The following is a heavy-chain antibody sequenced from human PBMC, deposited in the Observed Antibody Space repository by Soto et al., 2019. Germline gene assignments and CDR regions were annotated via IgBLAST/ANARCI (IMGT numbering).Heavy chain of an antibody. D-gene: IGHD3-22*01. CDR1: GGSISSGGYY. Sequence: SETLSLTCTVSGGSISSGGYYWSWIRQHPGKGLEWIGYISNSGTTYYNPSLKSRFTMSVDTSKNQFSLKLRSATAADTAVYYCARDKRHIDSSGYLHYFDYWGQGTLVTVSS. CDR3: ARDKRHIDSSGYLHYFDY. V-gene: IGHV4-31*03. CDR2: ISNSGTT. J-gene: IGHJ4*02.